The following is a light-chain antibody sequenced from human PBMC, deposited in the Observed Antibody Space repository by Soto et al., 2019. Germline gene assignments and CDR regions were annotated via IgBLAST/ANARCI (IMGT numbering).Light chain of an antibody. J-gene: IGLJ1*01. CDR1: SSDVGGYNY. CDR2: DVS. Sequence: QSALTQPASVSGSPGQSITISCTGTSSDVGGYNYVSWYQQHPGKVPKLMIYDVSNRPSGVSDRFSGSKSGNTASLTISGLQAEDEVDYYCSSYTSSSTYAFGTGTKVTVL. V-gene: IGLV2-14*01. CDR3: SSYTSSSTYA.